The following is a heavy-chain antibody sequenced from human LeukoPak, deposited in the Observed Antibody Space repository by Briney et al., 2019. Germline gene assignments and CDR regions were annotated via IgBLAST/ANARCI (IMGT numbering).Heavy chain of an antibody. CDR1: GYTFTSYY. D-gene: IGHD3-22*01. J-gene: IGHJ4*02. CDR2: INPSGGNT. V-gene: IGHV1-46*01. CDR3: ATEPPRDYYDSSGPQYYFDY. Sequence: GASVKVSCKASGYTFTSYYMHWVRQAPGQGLEWMGIINPSGGNTNYAQKFQGRVTMTRDTSTSTVYMELSSLRSEDTAVYYCATEPPRDYYDSSGPQYYFDYWGQGTLVTVSS.